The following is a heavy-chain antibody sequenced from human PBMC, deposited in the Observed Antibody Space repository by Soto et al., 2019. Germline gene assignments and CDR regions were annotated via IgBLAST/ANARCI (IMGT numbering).Heavy chain of an antibody. V-gene: IGHV1-18*01. Sequence: ASVKVSCKASGYTFTSYGISWVRQAPGQGLEWMGWISAYNGNTNYAQKLQGRVTMTTDTSTSTAYMELSSLRSEDTAVYYCARVITYSSSGGYYYYYGMDVWGQGTTVTVSS. J-gene: IGHJ6*02. CDR2: ISAYNGNT. CDR3: ARVITYSSSGGYYYYYGMDV. D-gene: IGHD6-13*01. CDR1: GYTFTSYG.